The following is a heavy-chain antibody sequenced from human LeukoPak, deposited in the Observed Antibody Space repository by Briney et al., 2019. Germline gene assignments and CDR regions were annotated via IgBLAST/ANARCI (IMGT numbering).Heavy chain of an antibody. CDR1: GFTFTNYG. V-gene: IGHV3-30*19. D-gene: IGHD2-2*02. CDR2: ISYDGSNK. J-gene: IGHJ4*02. CDR3: ARGHLPPRYCSSTSCYTFLGFDY. Sequence: PGGSLRLSCAASGFTFTNYGMHWVRQAPGKGLEWVAVISYDGSNKYYADSVKGRFTISRDNSKNTLYLQMNSLRAEDTAVYYCARGHLPPRYCSSTSCYTFLGFDYWGQGTLVTVSS.